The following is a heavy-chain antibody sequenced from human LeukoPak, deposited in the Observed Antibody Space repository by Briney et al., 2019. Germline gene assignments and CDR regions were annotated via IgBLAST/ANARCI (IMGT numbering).Heavy chain of an antibody. D-gene: IGHD6-19*01. CDR1: GFTFSSYA. CDR3: ARDQVAVAGEDY. V-gene: IGHV3-30-3*01. J-gene: IGHJ4*02. Sequence: GRSLRLSCPASGFTFSSYAMHWVRQAPGKGLEWVAVISYDGSNKYYADSVKGRFTISRDNSKNTLYLQMNSLRAEDTAVYYCARDQVAVAGEDYWGQGTLVTVSS. CDR2: ISYDGSNK.